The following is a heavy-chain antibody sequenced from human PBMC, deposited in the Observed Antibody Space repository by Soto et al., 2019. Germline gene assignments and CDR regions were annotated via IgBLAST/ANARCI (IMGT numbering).Heavy chain of an antibody. Sequence: QVQLVESGGGVVQPGRSLRLSCAASGFTFSSYGMHWVRQAPGKGLEWVAVISYDGSNKYYADSVQGRFTLSRDNSKNTLYLQMKGLGAEDTAVYYCAKSPGFIGADSAAFDYWGQGTQVTVSS. V-gene: IGHV3-30*18. CDR1: GFTFSSYG. D-gene: IGHD6-25*01. J-gene: IGHJ4*02. CDR3: AKSPGFIGADSAAFDY. CDR2: ISYDGSNK.